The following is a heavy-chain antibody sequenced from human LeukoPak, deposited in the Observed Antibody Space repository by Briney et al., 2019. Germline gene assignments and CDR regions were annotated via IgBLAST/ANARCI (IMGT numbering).Heavy chain of an antibody. V-gene: IGHV4-34*01. D-gene: IGHD2-15*01. CDR1: GGSFSGYY. J-gene: IGHJ6*02. CDR3: APLGYCSGGSCPSHYGMDV. CDR2: INHSGST. Sequence: SETLSLTCAVYGGSFSGYYWSWIRQPPGKGLEWIGEINHSGSTNYNPSLKSRVTISVDTSKNQFSLKLSSATAADTAVYYCAPLGYCSGGSCPSHYGMDVWGQGTTVTVSS.